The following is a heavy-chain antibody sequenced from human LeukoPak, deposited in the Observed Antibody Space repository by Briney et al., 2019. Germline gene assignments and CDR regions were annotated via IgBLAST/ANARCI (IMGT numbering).Heavy chain of an antibody. V-gene: IGHV3-30*02. CDR3: AREEFVIGGSYYFDY. CDR1: GFTFSSYG. D-gene: IGHD3-16*02. Sequence: PGGSLRLSCAASGFTFSSYGMHWVRQAPGKGLEWVAFIRYDGSNKYYADSVKGRFTISRDNSKNTLYLQMNCLRAEDTAVYYCAREEFVIGGSYYFDYWGQGTLVTVSS. CDR2: IRYDGSNK. J-gene: IGHJ4*02.